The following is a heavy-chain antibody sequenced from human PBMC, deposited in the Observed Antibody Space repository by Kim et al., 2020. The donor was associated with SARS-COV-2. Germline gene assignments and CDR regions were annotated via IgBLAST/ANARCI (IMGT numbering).Heavy chain of an antibody. Sequence: NKSYADSGKGRFTIARDNSKTTLYLQMNGLRAEDTAVYYCAKARGVLGYWGQGTLVTVSS. CDR3: AKARGVLGY. J-gene: IGHJ4*02. CDR2: NK. V-gene: IGHV3-30*02. D-gene: IGHD3-10*01.